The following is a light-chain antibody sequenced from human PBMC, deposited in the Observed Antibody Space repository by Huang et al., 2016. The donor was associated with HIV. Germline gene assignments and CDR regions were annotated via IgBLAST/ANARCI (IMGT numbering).Light chain of an antibody. CDR2: GAS. Sequence: IVMTQSPATLSVSPGERATLSCRASQIININLAWYQHKPGQPPRLLIYGASTRATGVPARFNGGGSGTEFTLDISSLQSEDFGAYYCQQYDNWPLTFGGGTKVEV. V-gene: IGKV3-15*01. CDR1: QIININ. J-gene: IGKJ4*01. CDR3: QQYDNWPLT.